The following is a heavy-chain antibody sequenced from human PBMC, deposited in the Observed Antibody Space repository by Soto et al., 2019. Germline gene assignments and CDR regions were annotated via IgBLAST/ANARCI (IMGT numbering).Heavy chain of an antibody. CDR1: GGSFIGYY. D-gene: IGHD1-7*01. Sequence: SETLSLTCAVYGGSFIGYYWSWIRQPPGKGLEWIGEINHSGSTNYNPSLKSRVTISVDTSKNQFSLKLSSVTAADTAVYYCARSAGTFDYWGQGTLVTVSS. J-gene: IGHJ4*02. V-gene: IGHV4-34*01. CDR2: INHSGST. CDR3: ARSAGTFDY.